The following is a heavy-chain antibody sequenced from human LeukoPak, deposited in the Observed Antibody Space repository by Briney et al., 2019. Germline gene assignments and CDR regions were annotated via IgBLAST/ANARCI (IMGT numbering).Heavy chain of an antibody. J-gene: IGHJ4*02. Sequence: SETLSLTWTVSVGSVSSGGYCWSWIRQPPGKGPEWIGYISYRGSTNYNPSLKSRVTISVDTSKNQFSLKLSSVTAADTAVYYCARGWAAAGSFDYWGQGTLVTVSS. CDR3: ARGWAAAGSFDY. CDR2: ISYRGST. CDR1: VGSVSSGGYC. D-gene: IGHD6-13*01. V-gene: IGHV4-61*08.